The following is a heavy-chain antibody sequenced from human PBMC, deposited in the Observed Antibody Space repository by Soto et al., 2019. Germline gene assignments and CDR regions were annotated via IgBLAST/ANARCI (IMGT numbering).Heavy chain of an antibody. J-gene: IGHJ4*02. V-gene: IGHV3-74*01. CDR1: GFAFDSYW. CDR2: IDYDGTTT. CDR3: TRGPRPISAGTGVY. Sequence: EVQLVESGGGLVQPGGSLRLSCAASGFAFDSYWMHWVRQVPGEGPVWVSRIDYDGTTTTYADSVKGRFTISRDNAKNTLYLQMNSLRAEDTDVYYCTRGPRPISAGTGVYSGQGTLVTVSS. D-gene: IGHD6-13*01.